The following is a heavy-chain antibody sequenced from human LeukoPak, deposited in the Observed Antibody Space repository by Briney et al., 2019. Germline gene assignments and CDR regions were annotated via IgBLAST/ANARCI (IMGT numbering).Heavy chain of an antibody. CDR1: GGSISSSPYY. Sequence: SETLSLTCTVSGGSISSSPYYWGWIRQPPGKGLEWIGTSYYRRSTYSHPSLNHRVTISLDPSKNQFSRRLRSVTAADTALYYCARHYLSDGILSTFDPWGQGTLVTVSS. J-gene: IGHJ5*02. CDR3: ARHYLSDGILSTFDP. V-gene: IGHV4-39*01. D-gene: IGHD2-2*01. CDR2: SYYRRST.